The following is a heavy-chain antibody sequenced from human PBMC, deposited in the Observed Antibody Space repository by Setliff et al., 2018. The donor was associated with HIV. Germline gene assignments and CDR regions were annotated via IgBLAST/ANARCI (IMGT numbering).Heavy chain of an antibody. D-gene: IGHD3-22*01. CDR2: IYTNGYT. CDR3: ARVDDSSGALDY. V-gene: IGHV4-61*09. CDR1: GGSIRSGSYY. Sequence: PSETLSLTCTVSGGSIRSGSYYWTWIRQPAGKGPEWIGHIYTNGYTNYNPSLKSRVTISVDTSRDQFSLQLTSVTAADTAVYYCARVDDSSGALDYWGQGTLVTVSS. J-gene: IGHJ4*02.